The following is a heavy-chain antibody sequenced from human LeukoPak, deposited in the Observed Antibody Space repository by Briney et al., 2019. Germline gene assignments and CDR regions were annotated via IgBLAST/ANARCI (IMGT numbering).Heavy chain of an antibody. Sequence: PGGSLRLSCAASGLTFNNYAMNWVRQASGKGLEWVSGTTGSGRETYYADSVKGRFSISRDNSKNTLYLQMNNLRAEDTAVYYCAKITMATTPNYRGQGTLVTVSS. D-gene: IGHD3-10*01. CDR2: TTGSGRET. CDR3: AKITMATTPNY. J-gene: IGHJ4*02. V-gene: IGHV3-23*01. CDR1: GLTFNNYA.